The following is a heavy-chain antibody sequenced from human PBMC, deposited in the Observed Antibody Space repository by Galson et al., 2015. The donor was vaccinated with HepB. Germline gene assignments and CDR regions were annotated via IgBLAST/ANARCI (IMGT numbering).Heavy chain of an antibody. V-gene: IGHV3-15*01. CDR1: GFTFSKAW. D-gene: IGHD2-21*02. J-gene: IGHJ4*02. CDR3: TAQVDGGGDCDPFDF. CDR2: IKSTTDGGTT. Sequence: LSCAASGFTFSKAWLTWVRQAPGKGLEWVGHIKSTTDGGTTHYAAPVKGRFTIPRDDSKKTLSLQMNSLKTEDTAVYYCTAQVDGGGDCDPFDFWGQGTLVTVSS.